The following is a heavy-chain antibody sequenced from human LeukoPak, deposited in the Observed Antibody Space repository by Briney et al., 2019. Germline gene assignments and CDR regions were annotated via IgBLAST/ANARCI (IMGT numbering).Heavy chain of an antibody. Sequence: GASVKVSCKVSGYTLTELSMHWVRQAPGKGLEWMGGFDPEDGETVYAQKFQGRVTMTEDTSTDTAYMELSSLRSEDTAVYYCATDRRHGDPLQGRYWGQGTLVTVSS. CDR3: ATDRRHGDPLQGRY. CDR1: GYTLTELS. V-gene: IGHV1-24*01. CDR2: FDPEDGET. D-gene: IGHD4-17*01. J-gene: IGHJ4*02.